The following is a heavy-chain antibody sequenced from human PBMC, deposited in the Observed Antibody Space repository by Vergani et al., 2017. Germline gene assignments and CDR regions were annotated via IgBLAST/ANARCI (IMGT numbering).Heavy chain of an antibody. V-gene: IGHV4-39*07. CDR2: INHSGST. Sequence: QVQLQESGPGLVKPSETLSLTCAVSGGSISSSSYYWSWIRQPPGKGLEWIGEINHSGSTNYNPSLKSRVTISVDTSKNQFSLKLSSVTAADTAVYYCARGKSSQDVTVTTRDTFDYWGQGTLVTVSS. D-gene: IGHD4-11*01. CDR3: ARGKSSQDVTVTTRDTFDY. J-gene: IGHJ4*02. CDR1: GGSISSSSYY.